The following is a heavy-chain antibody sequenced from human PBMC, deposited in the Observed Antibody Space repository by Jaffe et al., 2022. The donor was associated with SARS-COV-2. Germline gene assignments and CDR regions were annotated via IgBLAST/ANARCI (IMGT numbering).Heavy chain of an antibody. CDR1: GFTFSSYA. V-gene: IGHV3-30*04. J-gene: IGHJ5*02. CDR2: ISYDGSNK. CDR3: ARDGGFGEDHNWFDP. Sequence: QVQLVESGGGVVQPGRSLRLSCAASGFTFSSYAMHWVRQAPGKGLEWVAVISYDGSNKYYADSVKGRFTISRDNSKNTLYLQMNSLRAEDTAVYYCARDGGFGEDHNWFDPWGQGTLVTVSS. D-gene: IGHD3-10*01.